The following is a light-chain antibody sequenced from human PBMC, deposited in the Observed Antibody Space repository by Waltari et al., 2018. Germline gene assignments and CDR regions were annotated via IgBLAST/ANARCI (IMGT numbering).Light chain of an antibody. CDR2: RNN. CDR3: AQWDDSLSGPGV. CDR1: SSNIGSNF. V-gene: IGLV1-47*01. Sequence: SVLTQPPSASGTPGQRVTISCSGTSSNIGSNFVHLYQQLPGTAPKLLIYRNNQRPSGVPDGFFGSKSGTSASLAISGLRSEDEADYYCAQWDDSLSGPGVFGGGTKLTVL. J-gene: IGLJ3*02.